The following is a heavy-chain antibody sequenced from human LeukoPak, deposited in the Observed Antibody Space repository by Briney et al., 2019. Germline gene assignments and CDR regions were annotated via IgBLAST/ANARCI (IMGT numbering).Heavy chain of an antibody. CDR2: ISSSGSAI. V-gene: IGHV3-48*04. Sequence: PGGSLRLSCAASGFTFSSYAMHWVRQAPGKGLEWVSYISSSGSAIYYADSVKGRFTISRDNAKNSLYLQMSSLRVEDTAVYYCARDPRGITALVDYFDYWGQGTLVTVSS. J-gene: IGHJ4*02. CDR1: GFTFSSYA. D-gene: IGHD5-18*01. CDR3: ARDPRGITALVDYFDY.